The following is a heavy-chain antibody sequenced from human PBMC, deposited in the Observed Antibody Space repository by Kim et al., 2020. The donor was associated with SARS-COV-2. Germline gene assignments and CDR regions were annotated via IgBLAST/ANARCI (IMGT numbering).Heavy chain of an antibody. V-gene: IGHV1-69*01. CDR3: ARRLNDWNYGDAFDM. D-gene: IGHD1-7*01. Sequence: AQKFQGRVTITADETKSTVYMELSRLRPEDSAVYYCARRLNDWNYGDAFDMWGQGTKVTVSS. J-gene: IGHJ3*02.